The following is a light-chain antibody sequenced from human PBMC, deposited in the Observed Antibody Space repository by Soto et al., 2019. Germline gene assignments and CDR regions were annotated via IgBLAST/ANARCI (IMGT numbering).Light chain of an antibody. V-gene: IGKV3-15*01. Sequence: EIVMTQSPATLSVSPGERATLSCRASQSISSNLAWYQQKPGQAPRLLIYGASTRATAIPARFSGSGSGTDFTLTISSLQSEDFALYYCQQYNKGPVTFGQGTKVDIK. CDR2: GAS. J-gene: IGKJ1*01. CDR3: QQYNKGPVT. CDR1: QSISSN.